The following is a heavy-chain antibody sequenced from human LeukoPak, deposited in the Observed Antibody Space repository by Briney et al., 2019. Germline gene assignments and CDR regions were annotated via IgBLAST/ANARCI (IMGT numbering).Heavy chain of an antibody. J-gene: IGHJ4*02. Sequence: TGGSQRLSCEASGFTFSTYGMHWVRQAPGKGLEWVAVISYDGSKKYYADSVKGRFTISRDNSKNTVYLQSNNLRAEDTAVYYCLAVAGTVYWGQGT. V-gene: IGHV3-30*03. CDR1: GFTFSTYG. CDR3: LAVAGTVY. D-gene: IGHD6-13*01. CDR2: ISYDGSKK.